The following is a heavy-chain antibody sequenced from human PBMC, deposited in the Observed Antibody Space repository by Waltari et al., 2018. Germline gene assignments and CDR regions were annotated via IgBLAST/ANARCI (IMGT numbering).Heavy chain of an antibody. J-gene: IGHJ4*02. CDR3: ASDRGRGLYLDS. Sequence: QVQLQESGPGLVKPSGTLSLPCPVSGYSISNNFFWSWVRQSPGKGLEWIGQVHQSGRSNYNPSLESRVTVSMDTSKNQFSLRVTSVTAADTAIYYCASDRGRGLYLDSWGQGTLVTVSP. D-gene: IGHD2-15*01. V-gene: IGHV4-4*02. CDR2: VHQSGRS. CDR1: GYSISNNFF.